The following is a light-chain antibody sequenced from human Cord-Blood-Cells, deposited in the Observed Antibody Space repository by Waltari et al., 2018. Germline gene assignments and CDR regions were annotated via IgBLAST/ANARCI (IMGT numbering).Light chain of an antibody. CDR1: SSDVGGSNY. V-gene: IGLV2-14*01. CDR2: AVS. CDR3: SSYTSSSTYV. Sequence: QSALTQPASVSGSPGQSITISCTGTSSDVGGSNYVSWYHQHPGKAPKLMIYAVSNRPSGVSNRFSGSKSGNTASLTIAGLQAEDEADYYCSSYTSSSTYVFGTGTKVTVL. J-gene: IGLJ1*01.